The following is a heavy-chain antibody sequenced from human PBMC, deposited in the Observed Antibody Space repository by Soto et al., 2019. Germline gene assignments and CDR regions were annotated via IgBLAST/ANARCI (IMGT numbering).Heavy chain of an antibody. Sequence: QVQLVQSGAEVKKPGASVKVSCKASGYTFTSYAMHWVRQAPGQRLEWMGWINAGNGNTKYSQKFQGRVTITRDTAARTAYRELSNRRSEDTAVYYCARDLGVGAAPDCWGQGTLVTVSS. CDR1: GYTFTSYA. J-gene: IGHJ4*02. D-gene: IGHD1-26*01. V-gene: IGHV1-3*01. CDR3: ARDLGVGAAPDC. CDR2: INAGNGNT.